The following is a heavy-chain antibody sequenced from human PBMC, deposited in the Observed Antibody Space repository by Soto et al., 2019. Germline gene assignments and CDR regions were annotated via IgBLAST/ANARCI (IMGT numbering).Heavy chain of an antibody. V-gene: IGHV4-39*01. Sequence: PSETLSLTCTVSGGSIISSDYYWGWIRQSPGKGLEWIGSIFYSGSTESTSYNSSLKSRLTISVDTSKNQFSLKLDSVTAADTGIYYCARRGYGPRFLDWFDPWGQGTLVTVSS. CDR3: ARRGYGPRFLDWFDP. D-gene: IGHD5-18*01. CDR1: GGSIISSDYY. CDR2: IFYSGST. J-gene: IGHJ5*02.